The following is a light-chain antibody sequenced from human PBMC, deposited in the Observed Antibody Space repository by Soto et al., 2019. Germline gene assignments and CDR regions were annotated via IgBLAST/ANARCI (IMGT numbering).Light chain of an antibody. CDR3: AAWDDSLSGSV. CDR1: SSNIGSNY. V-gene: IGLV1-47*03. J-gene: IGLJ2*01. Sequence: QSVLTQPPSASGTPGQRVTISCSGSSSNIGSNYVYWYQQLPGTAPKLLIYRNNQRPSGVPDRFSGSKSGTSASLAISGLWSEDEADYYCAAWDDSLSGSVFGGGTKLTVL. CDR2: RNN.